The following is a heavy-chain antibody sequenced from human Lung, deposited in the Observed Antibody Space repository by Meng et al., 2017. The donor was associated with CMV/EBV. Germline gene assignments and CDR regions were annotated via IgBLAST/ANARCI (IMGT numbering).Heavy chain of an antibody. CDR2: ISWNSGTI. Sequence: SCAASGFTFDDHAMHWVRQAPGKGLEWVSGISWNSGTIDYADSVKGRFTISRDNAKTSLYLEMNSLRAEDMAFYYCAKGSYSLAGSYFDYWGQGMLVTVSS. CDR3: AKGSYSLAGSYFDY. J-gene: IGHJ4*02. CDR1: GFTFDDHA. D-gene: IGHD3-10*01. V-gene: IGHV3-9*03.